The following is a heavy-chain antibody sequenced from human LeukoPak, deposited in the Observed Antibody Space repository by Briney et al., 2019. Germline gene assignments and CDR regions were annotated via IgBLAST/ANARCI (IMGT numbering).Heavy chain of an antibody. CDR1: GYTFTSYG. V-gene: IGHV1-18*01. J-gene: IGHJ4*02. Sequence: GASVKVSCKASGYTFTSYGISWVRQAPGRGLEWMGWISAYNGNTNYAQKLQGRVTMTTDTSTSTAYMELRSLRSDDTAVYYCARDTRIAAAGTGDYWGQGTLVTVSS. CDR3: ARDTRIAAAGTGDY. D-gene: IGHD6-13*01. CDR2: ISAYNGNT.